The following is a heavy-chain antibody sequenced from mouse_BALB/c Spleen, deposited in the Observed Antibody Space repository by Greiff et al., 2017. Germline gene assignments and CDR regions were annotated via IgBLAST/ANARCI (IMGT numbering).Heavy chain of an antibody. J-gene: IGHJ2*01. CDR3: ARSYYRYDLDY. Sequence: VHVKQSGAELVKPGASVKLSCTASGFNIKDTYMHWVKQRPEQGLEWIGRIDPANGNTKYDPKFQGKATITADTSSNTAYLQLSSLTSEDTAVYYCARSYYRYDLDYWGQGTTLTVSS. D-gene: IGHD2-14*01. CDR2: IDPANGNT. V-gene: IGHV14-3*02. CDR1: GFNIKDTY.